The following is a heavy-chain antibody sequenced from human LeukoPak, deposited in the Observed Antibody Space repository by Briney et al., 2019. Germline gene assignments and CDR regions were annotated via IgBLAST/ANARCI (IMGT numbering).Heavy chain of an antibody. D-gene: IGHD3-9*01. CDR3: ARDPAKSDILTGHGMDI. CDR1: GDTFSSSG. J-gene: IGHJ6*02. Sequence: SVKVSCKPSGDTFSSSGISWVRQAPGKGLEWMGRIIPILGIGTYDQNFQGRVTITADKSTNTAYMEFTSLRSEDTGVYYCARDPAKSDILTGHGMDIWGQGTTVTVSS. CDR2: IIPILGIG. V-gene: IGHV1-69*04.